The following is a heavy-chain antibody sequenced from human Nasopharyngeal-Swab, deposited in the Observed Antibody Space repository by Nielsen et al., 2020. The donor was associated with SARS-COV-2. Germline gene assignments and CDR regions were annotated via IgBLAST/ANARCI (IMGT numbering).Heavy chain of an antibody. CDR2: INAGNGNT. CDR1: GYTFTSYA. D-gene: IGHD3-3*01. Sequence: SVKVSCKASGYTFTSYAMHWVRQAPGQRLEWMGWINAGNGNTKYSQKFQGRVTITRDTSASTAYMELSSLRSEDTAVYYCARGLWSGDYDFWSGLLNGMDVWGQGTVVTVSS. J-gene: IGHJ6*02. CDR3: ARGLWSGDYDFWSGLLNGMDV. V-gene: IGHV1-3*01.